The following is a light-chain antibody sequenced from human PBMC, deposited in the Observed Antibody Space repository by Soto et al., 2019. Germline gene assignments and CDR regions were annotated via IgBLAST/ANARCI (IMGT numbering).Light chain of an antibody. V-gene: IGLV1-47*01. Sequence: QSVLTQPPSASGTPGQRVTISCSGSSSNIGSNYVYWYQQLPGTAPKLLIYRNNQRPSGVPDRFSGSKSGTSASRAISGLRSEDEAEYYCAAWDDSRSGRVFGGGTKVTVL. CDR1: SSNIGSNY. J-gene: IGLJ2*01. CDR3: AAWDDSRSGRV. CDR2: RNN.